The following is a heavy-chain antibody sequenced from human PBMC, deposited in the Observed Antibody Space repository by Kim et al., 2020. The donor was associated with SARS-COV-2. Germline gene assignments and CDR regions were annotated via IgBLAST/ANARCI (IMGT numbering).Heavy chain of an antibody. CDR2: ISSSSSYI. D-gene: IGHD3-22*01. V-gene: IGHV3-21*01. Sequence: GGSLRLSCAASGFTFGSYSMHWVRQAPGKGLEWVSSISSSSSYIDYADSVKGRFTISRDNAKNSLYLQMNSLRAEDTAVYYCARGDSRGYKGQYYFDYWGQRTPVTASS. J-gene: IGHJ4*02. CDR1: GFTFGSYS. CDR3: ARGDSRGYKGQYYFDY.